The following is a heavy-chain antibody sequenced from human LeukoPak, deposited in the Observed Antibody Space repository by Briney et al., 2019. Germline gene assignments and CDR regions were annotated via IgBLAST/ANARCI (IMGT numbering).Heavy chain of an antibody. J-gene: IGHJ4*02. V-gene: IGHV1-18*01. CDR3: ARVGRQWLALYYFDY. D-gene: IGHD6-19*01. Sequence: ASVKVSCKASGYTFTSYGISWVRQAPGQGLEWMGWISAYNGNTNYAQKLQGRVTMTTDTSTSTAYMELRSLRSDDTAVYYCARVGRQWLALYYFDYWGQGTLVTVSS. CDR2: ISAYNGNT. CDR1: GYTFTSYG.